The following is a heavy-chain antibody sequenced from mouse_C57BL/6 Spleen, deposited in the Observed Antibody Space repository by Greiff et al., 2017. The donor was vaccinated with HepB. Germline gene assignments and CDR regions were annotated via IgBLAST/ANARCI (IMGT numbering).Heavy chain of an antibody. D-gene: IGHD3-2*02. CDR3: ASGTAQATNWFAY. CDR1: GYTFTSYW. J-gene: IGHJ3*01. V-gene: IGHV1-50*01. Sequence: VQLQQPGAELVKPGASVKLSCKASGYTFTSYWMQWVKQRPGQGLEWIGEIDPSDSYTNYNQKFKGKATLTVDTSSSTAYMQLSSLTSEDSAVYYCASGTAQATNWFAYWGQGTLVTVSA. CDR2: IDPSDSYT.